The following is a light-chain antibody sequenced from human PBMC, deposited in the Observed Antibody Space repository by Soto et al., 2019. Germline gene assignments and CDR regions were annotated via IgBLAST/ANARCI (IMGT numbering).Light chain of an antibody. CDR2: GAS. CDR3: QQYYNGPTVR. J-gene: IGKJ1*01. V-gene: IGKV3-15*01. CDR1: QSVSSN. Sequence: VFTQSPDTMYLDQTDISTLSCGASQSVSSNLAWYQQKPGQAPRLLIYGASTRATGIPARFSASGSGTEFTLTIGSLQSEDFAVYYCQQYYNGPTVRFCQRSKVEIK.